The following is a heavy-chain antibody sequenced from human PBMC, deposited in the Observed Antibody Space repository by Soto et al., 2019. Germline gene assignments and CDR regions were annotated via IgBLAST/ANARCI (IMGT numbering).Heavy chain of an antibody. CDR3: ASGHHCSSTSCYQFPLDY. CDR1: GYTFTSYG. D-gene: IGHD2-2*01. V-gene: IGHV1-18*01. J-gene: IGHJ4*02. Sequence: QVQLVQSGAEVKKPGASVKVSCKASGYTFTSYGISWVRQAPGQGLEWMGWISAYNGNTNYAQKLQGRVTMTTDTSTSTAYMELRSLRSDDTAVYYCASGHHCSSTSCYQFPLDYWGQGTLVTVSS. CDR2: ISAYNGNT.